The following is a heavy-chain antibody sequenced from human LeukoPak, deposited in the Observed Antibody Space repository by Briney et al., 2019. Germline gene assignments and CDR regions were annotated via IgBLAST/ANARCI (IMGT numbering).Heavy chain of an antibody. D-gene: IGHD4-17*01. CDR1: GGSISSSNW. J-gene: IGHJ4*02. CDR2: IYHRGST. Sequence: SGTLSLTCAVSGGSISSSNWWSWVRQPPGKGLEWIGEIYHRGSTNYNPSLKSRVTISVDKSKNQFSLKLSSVTAADTAVYYCARVDYGDYGGPYYFDYWGQGTLVTVSS. CDR3: ARVDYGDYGGPYYFDY. V-gene: IGHV4-4*02.